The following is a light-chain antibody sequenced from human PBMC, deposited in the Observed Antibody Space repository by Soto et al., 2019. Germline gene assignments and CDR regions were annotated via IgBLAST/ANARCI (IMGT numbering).Light chain of an antibody. CDR3: QQYNNWPPWT. V-gene: IGKV3-15*01. CDR1: QSVSSN. CDR2: GAS. Sequence: EMVITQSPATLSVSPGERATLSCRASQSVSSNLAWYQQKPGQAPRLLIYGASNRATGVPARFSGSGSGTQFTLTISSLQSEDFAVYYCQQYNNWPPWTVGQGTKVDIK. J-gene: IGKJ1*01.